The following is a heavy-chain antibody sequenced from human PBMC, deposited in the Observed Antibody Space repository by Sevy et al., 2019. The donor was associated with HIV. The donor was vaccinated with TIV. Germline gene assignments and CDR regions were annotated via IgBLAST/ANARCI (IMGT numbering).Heavy chain of an antibody. V-gene: IGHV1-24*01. CDR2: FDPEDGET. CDR1: GYTLTELS. J-gene: IGHJ3*02. D-gene: IGHD3-22*01. Sequence: ASVKVSCKVSGYTLTELSIHWVRQAPGKGLEWMGGFDPEDGETIYAKKFQGRITMTEDTSTETAYMELSSLRSDDTAVYYCATSPDYYDSSRDAFDIWGQGTMVTVSS. CDR3: ATSPDYYDSSRDAFDI.